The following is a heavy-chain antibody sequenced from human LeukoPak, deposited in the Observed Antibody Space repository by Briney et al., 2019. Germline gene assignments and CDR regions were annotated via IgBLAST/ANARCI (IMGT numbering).Heavy chain of an antibody. Sequence: GGSLRLSCTASGFTFGDYAMSWVRQAPGKGLEWVGFIRGKAYGGTTEYAASVKGRFTISRDDSKSIAYLQMNSLKTEDTAVYYCTRVISRLTIFGVVIEGAVDYWGQGTLVTVSS. D-gene: IGHD3-3*01. V-gene: IGHV3-49*04. CDR3: TRVISRLTIFGVVIEGAVDY. CDR1: GFTFGDYA. CDR2: IRGKAYGGTT. J-gene: IGHJ4*02.